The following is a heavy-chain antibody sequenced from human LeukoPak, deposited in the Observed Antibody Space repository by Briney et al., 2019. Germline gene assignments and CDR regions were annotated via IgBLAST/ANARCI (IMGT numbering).Heavy chain of an antibody. CDR1: GGSISSGSYY. D-gene: IGHD3-10*01. V-gene: IGHV4-61*02. J-gene: IGHJ4*02. CDR3: ARDLFGSGSYSRFDY. Sequence: SETLSLTCTVSGGSISSGSYYWSWIRQPAGKGLEWIGRIYTSGSTNYNPSLKSRVTLSLDTSKNQFSLKLSSVTAADTAVYFCARDLFGSGSYSRFDYWGQGTLVTVSS. CDR2: IYTSGST.